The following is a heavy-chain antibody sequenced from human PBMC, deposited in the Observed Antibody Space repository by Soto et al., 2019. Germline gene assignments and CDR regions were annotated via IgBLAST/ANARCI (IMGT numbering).Heavy chain of an antibody. CDR1: GYIFTSYY. V-gene: IGHV1-46*03. CDR3: SRVDPGETSPFDH. D-gene: IGHD3-10*01. J-gene: IGHJ4*02. CDR2: INPFDGSR. Sequence: ASVKVSCKASGYIFTSYYIHLVRQAPGQGLEWMGWINPFDGSRMFAQSFQGRVTMTRDTSTSTVYMEVSSLRSEDTAVYYCSRVDPGETSPFDHWGQGTLVTVSS.